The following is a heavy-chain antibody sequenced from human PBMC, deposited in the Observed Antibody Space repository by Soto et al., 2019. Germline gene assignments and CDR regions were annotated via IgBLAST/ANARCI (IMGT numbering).Heavy chain of an antibody. J-gene: IGHJ5*02. CDR1: GGSFSGYY. CDR2: INHSGST. V-gene: IGHV4-34*01. CDR3: ARASNYYDSSGPFDP. Sequence: SETLSLTCAVYGGSFSGYYWSWIRQPPGKGLEWIGEINHSGSTNYNPSLKSRVTISVDTSKNQLSLKLSSVTAADTAVYYCARASNYYDSSGPFDPWGQGTLVTVSS. D-gene: IGHD3-22*01.